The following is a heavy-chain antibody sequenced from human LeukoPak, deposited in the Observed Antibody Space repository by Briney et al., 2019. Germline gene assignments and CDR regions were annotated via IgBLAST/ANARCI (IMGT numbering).Heavy chain of an antibody. D-gene: IGHD3-22*01. J-gene: IGHJ5*02. CDR2: IIPIFGTA. CDR3: ARSPLKYYYDSSGSPWWFDP. Sequence: GASVKVSCKASGGTFSSYAISWVRQAPGQGLEWMGGIIPIFGTANCAQKFQGRVTITTDESTSTAYMELSSLRSEDTAVYYCARSPLKYYYDSSGSPWWFDPWGQGTLVTVSS. V-gene: IGHV1-69*05. CDR1: GGTFSSYA.